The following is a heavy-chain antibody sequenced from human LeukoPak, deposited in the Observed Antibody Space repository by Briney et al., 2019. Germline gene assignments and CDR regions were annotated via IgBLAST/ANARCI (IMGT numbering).Heavy chain of an antibody. D-gene: IGHD2-15*01. Sequence: PGGSLRLSCTVSGFTFSNYYMTWVRQAPGKGLEWVSAISNTGGSTYYADSVKGRFTISRDKSKNTLSLQMNSLRAEDTAVYYCAQQVGYCSSGSCYFTYWGQGTLVTVSS. V-gene: IGHV3-23*01. CDR3: AQQVGYCSSGSCYFTY. CDR2: ISNTGGST. CDR1: GFTFSNYY. J-gene: IGHJ1*01.